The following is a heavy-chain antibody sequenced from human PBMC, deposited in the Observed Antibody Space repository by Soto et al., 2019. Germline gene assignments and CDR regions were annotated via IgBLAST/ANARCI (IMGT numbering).Heavy chain of an antibody. J-gene: IGHJ4*02. CDR3: ARNLRYFDWLSPFDY. Sequence: VASVKVSCKASGYTFTSYGISWVRQAPGQGLEWMGWINPNSGSTNYAQKFQGRVTMTRDTSISTAYMELSRLRSDDTAVYYCARNLRYFDWLSPFDYWGQGTLVTVSS. CDR2: INPNSGST. CDR1: GYTFTSYG. V-gene: IGHV1-2*02. D-gene: IGHD3-9*01.